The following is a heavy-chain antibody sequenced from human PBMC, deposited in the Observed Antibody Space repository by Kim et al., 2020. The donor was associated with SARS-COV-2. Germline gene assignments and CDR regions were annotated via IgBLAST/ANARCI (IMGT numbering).Heavy chain of an antibody. D-gene: IGHD1-7*01. Sequence: GGSLRLSCAASGFTFNSYGIHWVRQAPGKGLEWVAVISYDGSNKYYADSVKGRFTISRDNSKNTVYLQMNSLRAEDTAVYYCAKVGVYRGTTGANWFDP. V-gene: IGHV3-30*18. CDR3: AKVGVYRGTTGANWFDP. CDR1: GFTFNSYG. J-gene: IGHJ5*02. CDR2: ISYDGSNK.